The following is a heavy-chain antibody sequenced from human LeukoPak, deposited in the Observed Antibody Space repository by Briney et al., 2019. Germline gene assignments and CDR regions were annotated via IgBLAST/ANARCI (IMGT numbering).Heavy chain of an antibody. Sequence: SETLSLTCAVYGGSFSGYYWSWIRQPPGKGLEWIGEINHSGSTNYNPSLKSRVTTSVDTSKNQFSLKLSSVTATDTAVYYCAGGVLGRYDYWGQGILVTVSS. CDR1: GGSFSGYY. CDR2: INHSGST. CDR3: AGGVLGRYDY. V-gene: IGHV4-34*01. J-gene: IGHJ4*02. D-gene: IGHD2-8*02.